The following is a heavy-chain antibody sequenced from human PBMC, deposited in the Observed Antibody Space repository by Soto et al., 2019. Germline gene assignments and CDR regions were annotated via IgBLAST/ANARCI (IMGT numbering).Heavy chain of an antibody. J-gene: IGHJ4*02. Sequence: GGSLRLSCAASGFTFSTSSLYWVRQAPGKGLEWVSSISSRSYTYYADSVKGRFTISRDNAKNSLYLQMNSLRAEDTAVYYCARAPYYYYSSGYWAYWGQGTMVTVPS. CDR2: ISSRSYT. D-gene: IGHD3-22*01. CDR3: ARAPYYYYSSGYWAY. V-gene: IGHV3-21*01. CDR1: GFTFSTSS.